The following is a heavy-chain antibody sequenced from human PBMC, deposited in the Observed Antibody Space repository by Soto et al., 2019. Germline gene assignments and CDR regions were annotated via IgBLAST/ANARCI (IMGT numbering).Heavy chain of an antibody. CDR1: GGSISTYY. CDR3: ARRRSGGRDFDY. CDR2: IYYSGST. J-gene: IGHJ4*02. Sequence: QVQLQESGPGLVKPSETLSLTCTVSGGSISTYYWSWIRQPPGKGLEWIGYIYYSGSTNYNPSLKSRVTISVDTSKNPFSLKLGSVTAADTAVYYCARRRSGGRDFDYWGQGTLVTVSS. D-gene: IGHD2-15*01. V-gene: IGHV4-59*12.